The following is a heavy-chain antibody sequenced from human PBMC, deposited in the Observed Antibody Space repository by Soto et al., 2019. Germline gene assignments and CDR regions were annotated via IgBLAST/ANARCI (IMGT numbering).Heavy chain of an antibody. D-gene: IGHD3-3*01. V-gene: IGHV1-18*01. CDR3: ARDSESGITIFGVVTPYYFDY. CDR1: GYTFTSYA. CDR2: ISADNGNT. J-gene: IGHJ4*02. Sequence: GASVKVSCKASGYTFTSYAMHWVRQAPGQRLEWMGWISADNGNTNYAQKLQGRVTMTTDTSTSTAYMELRSLRSDDTAVYYCARDSESGITIFGVVTPYYFDYWGQGTLVTVSS.